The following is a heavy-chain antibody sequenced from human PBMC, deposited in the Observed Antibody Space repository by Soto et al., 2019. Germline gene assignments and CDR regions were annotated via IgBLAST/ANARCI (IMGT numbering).Heavy chain of an antibody. J-gene: IGHJ1*01. V-gene: IGHV1-69*04. CDR3: AKESAAPRYCSSTSCFGYFQH. Sequence: GASVKVSCKASGGTFSSYTISWVRQAPGQGLEWMGRIIPILGIANYAQKFQGRVTITADKSTSTAYMELSSLRSEDTAVYYCAKESAAPRYCSSTSCFGYFQHWGQGTLVTVSS. D-gene: IGHD2-2*01. CDR1: GGTFSSYT. CDR2: IIPILGIA.